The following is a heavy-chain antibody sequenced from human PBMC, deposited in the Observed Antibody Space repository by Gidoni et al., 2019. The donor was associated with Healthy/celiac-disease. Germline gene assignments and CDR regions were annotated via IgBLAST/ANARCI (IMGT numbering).Heavy chain of an antibody. CDR2: ISWNSGSI. Sequence: EVQLVESGGGLVQPGRSLRLSCAASGFTFDDYAMHWVRQAPGKGLEWVSGISWNSGSIGYADSVKGRFTISRDNAKNSLYLQMNSLRAEDTALYYCAKDGTNDILTGYYPDYWGQGTLVTVSS. CDR1: GFTFDDYA. V-gene: IGHV3-9*01. D-gene: IGHD3-9*01. CDR3: AKDGTNDILTGYYPDY. J-gene: IGHJ4*02.